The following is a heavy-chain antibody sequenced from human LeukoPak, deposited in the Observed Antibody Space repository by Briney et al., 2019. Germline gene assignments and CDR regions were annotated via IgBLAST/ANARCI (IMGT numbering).Heavy chain of an antibody. V-gene: IGHV4-4*02. CDR2: ISHSGST. CDR1: GGSISISNSNW. D-gene: IGHD4-23*01. J-gene: IGHJ2*01. CDR3: ARDLHGGNSFTSDWYFDL. Sequence: SETLSLTCAVSGGSISISNSNWWSWVRQPPGKGLEWIGEISHSGSTNYNPSLKSRVTISVDKSKNQFSLKLSSVTAADTAVYYCARDLHGGNSFTSDWYFDLWGRGTLVTVSS.